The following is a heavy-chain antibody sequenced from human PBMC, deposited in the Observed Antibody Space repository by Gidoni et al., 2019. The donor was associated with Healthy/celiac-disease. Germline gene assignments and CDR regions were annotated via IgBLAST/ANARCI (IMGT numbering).Heavy chain of an antibody. CDR3: ARGGYYDSSGQPYYFDY. CDR2: IIPIFGTA. D-gene: IGHD3-22*01. CDR1: GDTFSSYA. V-gene: IGHV1-69*01. J-gene: IGHJ4*02. Sequence: QVQLVQSGAEVKKPGSSVKVSCKASGDTFSSYAISWVRQAPGQGREWMGGIIPIFGTANYAQKFQGRVTITADESTSTAYMELSSLRSEDTAVYYCARGGYYDSSGQPYYFDYWGQGTLVTVSS.